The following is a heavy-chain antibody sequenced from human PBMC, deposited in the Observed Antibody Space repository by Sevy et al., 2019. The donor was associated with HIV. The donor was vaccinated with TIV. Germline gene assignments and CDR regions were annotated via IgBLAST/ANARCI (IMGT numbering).Heavy chain of an antibody. J-gene: IGHJ5*02. CDR1: GFTVSSNY. V-gene: IGHV3-66*01. CDR3: TRDYLRRNRFDP. D-gene: IGHD4-17*01. CDR2: IYAGGCT. Sequence: GGSLRLSCAASGFTVSSNYMTWVRQAPGKGLEWVSVIYAGGCTYYADSVKGRFTISRDDSKNTLYLQMNSLRAEDTAIYYCTRDYLRRNRFDPWGQGTLVTVSS.